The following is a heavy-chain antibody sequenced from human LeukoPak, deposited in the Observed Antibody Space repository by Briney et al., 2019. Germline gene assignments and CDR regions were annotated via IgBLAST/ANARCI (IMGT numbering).Heavy chain of an antibody. J-gene: IGHJ6*02. CDR3: AKDLHYYVAMDV. D-gene: IGHD3-10*02. V-gene: IGHV3-30*18. CDR1: GFTFSSYA. Sequence: PGGSLRLSCAASGFTFSSYAMTWVRQAPGKGLERVAVLSPHANYEYYADSVQGRFTMSRDDSKNTVYLLMNSLRAEDTALYYCAKDLHYYVAMDVWGQGTAVTVSS. CDR2: LSPHANYE.